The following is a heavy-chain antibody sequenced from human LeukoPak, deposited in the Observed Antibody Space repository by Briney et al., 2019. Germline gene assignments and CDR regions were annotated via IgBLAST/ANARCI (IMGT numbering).Heavy chain of an antibody. V-gene: IGHV3-7*01. CDR3: ARDGSDSSSPGNYYYYMDV. J-gene: IGHJ6*03. D-gene: IGHD6-6*01. CDR2: IKQDGSEK. Sequence: GGSLRLSCAASGFTFSSYWMSWVRQAPGKGLEWVANIKQDGSEKYYVDSVKGRFTISRDNAKNSLYLQMNSLRAEDTAVYYCARDGSDSSSPGNYYYYMDVWGKGTTVTVSS. CDR1: GFTFSSYW.